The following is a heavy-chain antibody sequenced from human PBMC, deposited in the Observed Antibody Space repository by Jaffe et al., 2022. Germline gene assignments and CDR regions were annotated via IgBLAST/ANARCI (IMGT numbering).Heavy chain of an antibody. CDR2: INHSGST. V-gene: IGHV4-38-2*01. CDR1: GYSISSGYY. D-gene: IGHD3-10*01. CDR3: ARGVDY. J-gene: IGHJ4*02. Sequence: QVQLQESGPGLVKPSETLSLTCAVSGYSISSGYYWGWIRQPPGKGLEWIGSINHSGSTNYNPSLKSRVTISVDTSKNQFSLKLSSVTAADTAVYYCARGVDYWGQGTLVTVSS.